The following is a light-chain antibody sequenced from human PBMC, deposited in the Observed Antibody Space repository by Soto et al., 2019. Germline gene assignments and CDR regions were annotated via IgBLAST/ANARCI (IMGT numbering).Light chain of an antibody. J-gene: IGLJ1*01. CDR1: TSNIGAGYD. Sequence: QSVLTQPPSVSGALGQRVTISCTGITSNIGAGYDVHWYQLLPGRAPKLLIYGNTNRPSGVPDRFSASKSGTSASLAISGLQSEDEADFYCAAWDDSLNVFVFGSGTKLTVL. CDR2: GNT. V-gene: IGLV1-40*01. CDR3: AAWDDSLNVFV.